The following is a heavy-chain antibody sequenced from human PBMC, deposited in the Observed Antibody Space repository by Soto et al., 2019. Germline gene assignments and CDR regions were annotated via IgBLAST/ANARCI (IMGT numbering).Heavy chain of an antibody. V-gene: IGHV1-18*04. J-gene: IGHJ4*02. CDR1: GYTFTSFG. Sequence: ASVKVSCKASGYTFTSFGVSWLRQAPGQGPEWLGWISGYNGKTKSAQKVQGRVTLTTDTSTTTAHMELRSLRSDDTAVYYCARDKMIDDFGLGTFDYWGKGTVGTVAS. CDR3: ARDKMIDDFGLGTFDY. CDR2: ISGYNGKT. D-gene: IGHD3-10*01.